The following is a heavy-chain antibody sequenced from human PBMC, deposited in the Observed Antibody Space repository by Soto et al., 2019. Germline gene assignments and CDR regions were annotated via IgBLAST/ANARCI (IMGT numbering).Heavy chain of an antibody. CDR1: GFTFSTYS. D-gene: IGHD5-18*01. V-gene: IGHV3-48*02. CDR2: ISPTGSTI. CDR3: ARDRAMEDY. Sequence: EVQLVESGGGLVQPGGSLRLSCAASGFTFSTYSMNWVRQAPGKGLEWVSYISPTGSTIYYADSVKGRFTISRDHAMNSLSLQMNSLREDYTAVYYCARDRAMEDYWGQGPLVIVSS. J-gene: IGHJ4*02.